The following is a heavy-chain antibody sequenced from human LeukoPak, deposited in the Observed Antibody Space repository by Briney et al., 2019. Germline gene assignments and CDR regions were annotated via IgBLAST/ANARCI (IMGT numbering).Heavy chain of an antibody. Sequence: SETLSLTCAVSGGSISSGGYSWSWIRQPPGKGLEWIGYIYHSGSTYYNPSLKSRVTISVDRSKNQFSLKLSSVTAADAAVYYCARDRYGDHTYFDYWGQGTLVTVSS. CDR2: IYHSGST. D-gene: IGHD4-17*01. J-gene: IGHJ4*02. CDR1: GGSISSGGYS. CDR3: ARDRYGDHTYFDY. V-gene: IGHV4-30-2*01.